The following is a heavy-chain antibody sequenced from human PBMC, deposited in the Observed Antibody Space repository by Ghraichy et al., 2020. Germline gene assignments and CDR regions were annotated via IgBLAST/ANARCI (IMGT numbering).Heavy chain of an antibody. V-gene: IGHV1-8*01. Sequence: ASVKVSCKASGYTFTSYDINWVRQATGQGLEWMGWMNPNSGNTGYAQKFQGRVTMTSNTSISTAYMELSSLRSEDTAVYYCARRGRYYDSSGYYNFDYWGQGTLVTVSS. CDR1: GYTFTSYD. J-gene: IGHJ4*02. CDR2: MNPNSGNT. D-gene: IGHD3-22*01. CDR3: ARRGRYYDSSGYYNFDY.